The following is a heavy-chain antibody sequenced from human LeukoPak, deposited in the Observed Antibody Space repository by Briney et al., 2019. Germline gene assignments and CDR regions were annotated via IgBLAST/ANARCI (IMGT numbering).Heavy chain of an antibody. CDR2: IWYDGSNK. CDR1: GFTFSSYG. CDR3: AKDAGATNRYYHMDV. V-gene: IGHV3-33*06. D-gene: IGHD1/OR15-1a*01. Sequence: GGSLRLSCAASGFTFSSYGMHWVRQAPGKGLEWVAVIWYDGSNKYYADSVKGRFTISRDNSKNTLYLQMNSLRAEDTAVYYCAKDAGATNRYYHMDVWGKGTTVTVSS. J-gene: IGHJ6*03.